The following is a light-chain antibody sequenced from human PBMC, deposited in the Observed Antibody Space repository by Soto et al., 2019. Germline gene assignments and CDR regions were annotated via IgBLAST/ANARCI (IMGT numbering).Light chain of an antibody. J-gene: IGKJ1*01. CDR3: QQYDYPVT. CDR1: QSLSSTY. CDR2: GAS. Sequence: VLTQSPCILSLSPAERATLGCRASQSLSSTYFAWYQHKPGRATRILIDGASSKAAGTPDSRSGSAWGKGFTLIISRLPADFVAVYYRQQYDYPVTFGEGTKVDIK. V-gene: IGKV3-20*01.